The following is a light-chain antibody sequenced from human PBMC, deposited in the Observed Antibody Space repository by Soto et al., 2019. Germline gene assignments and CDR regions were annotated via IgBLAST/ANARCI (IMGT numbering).Light chain of an antibody. CDR2: EGS. J-gene: IGLJ1*01. CDR3: CSYAGSSTYV. CDR1: SSDVGSYNL. V-gene: IGLV2-23*01. Sequence: QSALTQPASVSGSPGQSITISCTGTSSDVGSYNLVSWYQQHPGKAPKLMIYEGSKRPSGVSNRFSGSKSGNTASLTISGLQAEDEADYYCCSYAGSSTYVFGTGTKGTLL.